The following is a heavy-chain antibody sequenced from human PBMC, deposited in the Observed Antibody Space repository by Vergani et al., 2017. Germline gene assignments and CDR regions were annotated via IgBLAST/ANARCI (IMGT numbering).Heavy chain of an antibody. Sequence: QLQLQESGPGLVKPSETLSLTCTVSGGSISSSSYYWGWIRQPPGKGLEWIGSIYYSGSTNYNPSLKSRVTISVDTSKNQFSLKLSSVTAADTAVYYCARGYCSSTSCYVNYFDYWGQGTLVTVSS. CDR3: ARGYCSSTSCYVNYFDY. J-gene: IGHJ4*02. V-gene: IGHV4-39*07. CDR1: GGSISSSSYY. D-gene: IGHD2-2*01. CDR2: IYYSGST.